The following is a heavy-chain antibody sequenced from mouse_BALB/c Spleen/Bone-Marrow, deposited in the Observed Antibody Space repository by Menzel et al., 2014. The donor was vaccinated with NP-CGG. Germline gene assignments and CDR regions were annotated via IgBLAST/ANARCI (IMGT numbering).Heavy chain of an antibody. CDR2: INPNNGGT. D-gene: IGHD2-3*01. CDR1: GYTFTEYT. CDR3: ARGWLLRHYFDY. Sequence: VQLQQSGPDLVKPGASVKISCKTSGYTFTEYTMHWVKQSNVKSLEWIGGINPNNGGTSYSQKFKGKATWTVDKSSSTAYMELRSLTSEDSAVYYCARGWLLRHYFDYWGQGTTLTVSS. J-gene: IGHJ2*01. V-gene: IGHV1-26*01.